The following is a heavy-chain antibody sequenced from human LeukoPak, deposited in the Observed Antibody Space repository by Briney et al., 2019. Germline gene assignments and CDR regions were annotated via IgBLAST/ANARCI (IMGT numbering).Heavy chain of an antibody. J-gene: IGHJ3*02. D-gene: IGHD2-21*02. CDR1: GFTFSSYN. V-gene: IGHV3-21*01. CDR2: ISSSSSYI. CDR3: ARDPAYCGGDCHSVYQDAFDI. Sequence: GGSLRLSCAASGFTFSSYNMNWVRQAPGKGLEWVSSISSSSSYIYYADSVRGRFTISRDNAKNSLYLQINSLRAEDTAVYYCARDPAYCGGDCHSVYQDAFDIWGQGTRVTVSS.